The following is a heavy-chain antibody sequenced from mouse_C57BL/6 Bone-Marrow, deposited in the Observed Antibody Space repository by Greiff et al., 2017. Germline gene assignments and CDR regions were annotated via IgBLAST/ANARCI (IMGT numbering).Heavy chain of an antibody. V-gene: IGHV1-15*01. CDR1: GYTFTDYE. D-gene: IGHD2-3*01. Sequence: QVHVKQSGAELVRPGASVTLSCKASGYTFTDYEMHWVKQTPVHGLEWIGAIDPETGGTAYNQKFKGKAILTADKSSSTAYMELRSLTSEDSAVYYCTRVRWLPWGQGTTLTVSS. CDR2: IDPETGGT. J-gene: IGHJ2*01. CDR3: TRVRWLP.